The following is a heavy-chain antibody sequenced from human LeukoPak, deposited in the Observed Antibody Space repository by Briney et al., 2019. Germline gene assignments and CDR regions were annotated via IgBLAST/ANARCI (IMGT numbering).Heavy chain of an antibody. Sequence: ASVKVSCKALGYTFTDHYVHWVRQAPGQGLEWMGWINPKSGDTKYVQKFQGRLTMTSDTPLRTAYMELTSLRSDDTAVFYCASYCGADCAPGGYWGQGTLVTVSS. V-gene: IGHV1-2*02. D-gene: IGHD2-21*01. CDR1: GYTFTDHY. CDR2: INPKSGDT. J-gene: IGHJ4*02. CDR3: ASYCGADCAPGGY.